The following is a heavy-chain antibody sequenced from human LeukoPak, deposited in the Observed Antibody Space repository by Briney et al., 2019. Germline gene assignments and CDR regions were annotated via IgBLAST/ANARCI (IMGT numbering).Heavy chain of an antibody. CDR2: ISGSGGST. CDR1: GFTFSSYG. J-gene: IGHJ4*02. V-gene: IGHV3-23*01. D-gene: IGHD3-22*01. Sequence: GGSLRLSCAASGFTFSSYGMSWVRQAPGKGLEWVSAISGSGGSTYYADSVKSRFTISRDNSKNTLYLQMNSLRAEDTAVYYCARRGYYDSSGYDYWGQGTLVTVSS. CDR3: ARRGYYDSSGYDY.